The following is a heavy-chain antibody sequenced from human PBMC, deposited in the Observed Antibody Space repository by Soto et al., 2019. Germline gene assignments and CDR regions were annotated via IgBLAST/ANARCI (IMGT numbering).Heavy chain of an antibody. V-gene: IGHV4-39*01. J-gene: IGHJ4*02. CDR2: IYYSGST. D-gene: IGHD3-9*01. Sequence: SETLSLTCPVSGGSISSSSYYWGWICQPPGKGLEWIGSIYYSGSTYYNPSLKSRVTISVDTSKNQFSLKLSSVTAADTAVYYCARLVYDILTGFDYWGQGTLVTVSS. CDR3: ARLVYDILTGFDY. CDR1: GGSISSSSYY.